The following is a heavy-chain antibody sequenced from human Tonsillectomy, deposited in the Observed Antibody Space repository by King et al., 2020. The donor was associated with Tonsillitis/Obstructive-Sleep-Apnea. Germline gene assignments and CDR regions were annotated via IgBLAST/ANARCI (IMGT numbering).Heavy chain of an antibody. D-gene: IGHD3-10*01. CDR1: GGSISSGGYY. J-gene: IGHJ6*02. CDR2: IYYSGST. V-gene: IGHV4-31*03. CDR3: ERDQGVRGVIYGMDV. Sequence: VQLQESGPGLVKPSQTLSLTCTVSGGSISSGGYYWSWIRQHPGKGLEWIGYIYYSGSTYYNPSLKSRVTISVDTSKNQFSLKLSSVTAADTAVYYCERDQGVRGVIYGMDVWRPGTTVTVSS.